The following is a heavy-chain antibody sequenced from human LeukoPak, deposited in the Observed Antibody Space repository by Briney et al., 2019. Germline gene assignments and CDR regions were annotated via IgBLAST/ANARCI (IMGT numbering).Heavy chain of an antibody. J-gene: IGHJ3*02. CDR3: AREGAAAATGAFDI. D-gene: IGHD6-13*01. Sequence: GGSLRLSCAASGFTFSSYGMHWVRQAPGKGLEWVAVIWYDGSNKYYADSVKGRFTISRGNSKNTLYLQMNSLRAEDTAVYYCAREGAAAATGAFDIWGQGTMVTVSS. CDR1: GFTFSSYG. CDR2: IWYDGSNK. V-gene: IGHV3-33*01.